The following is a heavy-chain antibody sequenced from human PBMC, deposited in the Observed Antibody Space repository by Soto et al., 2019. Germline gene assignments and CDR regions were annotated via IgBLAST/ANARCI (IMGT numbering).Heavy chain of an antibody. CDR2: INPRGRA. J-gene: IGHJ4*02. CDR1: GGTFSGYY. Sequence: SETLSLTCAVYGGTFSGYYWSWIRQPPEKGLEWLGEINPRGRANYNPSLKSRVTISVDTSKNQFSLEVSSVTAADTAAYYCARHSEPHFDYWSQGALVTVSS. V-gene: IGHV4-34*01. CDR3: ARHSEPHFDY.